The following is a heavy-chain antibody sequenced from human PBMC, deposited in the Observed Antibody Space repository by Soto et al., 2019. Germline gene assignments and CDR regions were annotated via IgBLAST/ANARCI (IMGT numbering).Heavy chain of an antibody. J-gene: IGHJ4*02. Sequence: ASVKVSCKASGYTFTNYAITWVRQAPGQGLKWMGRISGYNGNTKFAQKLQGRVTMTTDTSTSTAYLELRSLRSDDTAVYYCARAQQGYCGGDCHFFDYWGQGALVTVSS. CDR2: ISGYNGNT. CDR1: GYTFTNYA. D-gene: IGHD2-21*02. V-gene: IGHV1-18*01. CDR3: ARAQQGYCGGDCHFFDY.